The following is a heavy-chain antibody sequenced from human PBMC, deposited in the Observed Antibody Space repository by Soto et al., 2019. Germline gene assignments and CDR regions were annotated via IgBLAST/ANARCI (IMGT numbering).Heavy chain of an antibody. J-gene: IGHJ4*02. D-gene: IGHD1-26*01. V-gene: IGHV4-34*01. CDR1: GGSFSDTY. CDR3: AVGSSGFYYIY. CDR2: IYYSGST. Sequence: PSETLSLTCAVYGGSFSDTYLNWFRQPPGKGLEWIGSIYYSGSTYHNPPLKSRVTISKDTSKNQFSLKLSSVTAADTAVYYCAVGSSGFYYIYWGQGIQVTVSS.